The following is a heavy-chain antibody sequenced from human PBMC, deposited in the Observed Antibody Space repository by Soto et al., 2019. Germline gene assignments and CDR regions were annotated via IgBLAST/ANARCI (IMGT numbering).Heavy chain of an antibody. J-gene: IGHJ4*02. CDR2: ISGSGGST. D-gene: IGHD3-10*01. CDR3: ANTLARSGGYYNVGH. V-gene: IGHV3-23*01. Sequence: GSLRLSFAASGFTFSSYAMSWVRQAAGKGLEWVSAISGSGGSTYYADSVKGRFTISRDNSKNTLYLQMNSLRAEDTAVYDCANTLARSGGYYNVGHWGQGTLVTVSS. CDR1: GFTFSSYA.